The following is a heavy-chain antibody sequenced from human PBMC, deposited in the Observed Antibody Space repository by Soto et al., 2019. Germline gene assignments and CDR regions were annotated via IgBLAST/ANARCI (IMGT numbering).Heavy chain of an antibody. J-gene: IGHJ1*01. CDR3: ARDLVGATTEYFQH. Sequence: EVQLVEFGGGLVQPGGSLRLSCAASGFTVSSNYMSWVRQAPGKGLEWVSVIYSGGGTYYADSVKGRFTISRDNSKNTLYLQMNSLRAEDTAVYYCARDLVGATTEYFQHWGQGTLVTVSS. CDR1: GFTVSSNY. CDR2: IYSGGGT. V-gene: IGHV3-66*01. D-gene: IGHD1-26*01.